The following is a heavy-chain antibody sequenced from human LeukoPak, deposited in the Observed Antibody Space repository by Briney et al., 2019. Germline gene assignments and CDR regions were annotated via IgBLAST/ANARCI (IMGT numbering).Heavy chain of an antibody. Sequence: PGASLRLSCAASGFTFISYEMNSVRQPPGKGLEWVSYISSSGSTIYYPDSVKGRFTMSGENANTSLNLHMNSLSAQDTAVYYCAELGITMIGGVWGKGTTVTISS. V-gene: IGHV3-48*03. CDR2: ISSSGSTI. J-gene: IGHJ6*04. CDR3: AELGITMIGGV. CDR1: GFTFISYE. D-gene: IGHD3-10*02.